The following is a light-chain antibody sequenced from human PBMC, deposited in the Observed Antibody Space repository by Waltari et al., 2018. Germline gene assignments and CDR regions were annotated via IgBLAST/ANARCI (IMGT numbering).Light chain of an antibody. CDR1: QSVLYSSNKKNY. V-gene: IGKV4-1*01. J-gene: IGKJ2*01. Sequence: DIVMTQSPDSLAVSLGERATINCKSSQSVLYSSNKKNYLAWYQQKPGQPPKLLIYWASTRESGVPDRFSGSGSETDFTLTVSSLQAEDVAVYYCQQYYSTPTFGQGTKLEIK. CDR3: QQYYSTPT. CDR2: WAS.